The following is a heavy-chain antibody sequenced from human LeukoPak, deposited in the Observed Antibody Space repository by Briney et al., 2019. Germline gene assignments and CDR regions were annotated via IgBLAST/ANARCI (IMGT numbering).Heavy chain of an antibody. CDR3: ANGGCSSTSCSPLF. D-gene: IGHD2-2*01. J-gene: IGHJ4*02. V-gene: IGHV3-9*01. CDR2: ISWNSGSI. CDR1: GFTFDDYA. Sequence: GGSLRLSCAASGFTFDDYAMHWVRQAPGRGLEWVSGISWNSGSIGYADSVKGRFTISRDNAKNSLYLQMNSLRAEDTALYYCANGGCSSTSCSPLFWDQGTLVTVSS.